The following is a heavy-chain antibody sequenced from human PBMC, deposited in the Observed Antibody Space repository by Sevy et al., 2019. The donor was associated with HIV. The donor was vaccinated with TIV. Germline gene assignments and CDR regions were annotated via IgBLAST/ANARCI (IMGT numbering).Heavy chain of an antibody. CDR3: ARVPDDYGDYVFDY. Sequence: SETLSLTCAVSGGSISSGGYSWSWIRQPPGKGLEWIGYIYHSGGTYYNPSLKSRVTISVDRSKNQFSLKLSSVTAADTAVYYCARVPDDYGDYVFDYWGQGTLVTVSS. CDR1: GGSISSGGYS. V-gene: IGHV4-30-2*01. J-gene: IGHJ4*02. D-gene: IGHD4-17*01. CDR2: IYHSGGT.